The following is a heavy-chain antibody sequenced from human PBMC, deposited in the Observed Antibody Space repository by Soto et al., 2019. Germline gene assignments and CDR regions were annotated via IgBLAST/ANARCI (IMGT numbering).Heavy chain of an antibody. CDR2: IWYDRSNK. Sequence: PGGSLRLSCAAPGFTFSSYGMHWVRQAPGKGLECVAVIWYDRSNKCYADSVKGRFTISRDNSKNTLYLQMNSLRAEDTAVYYCAREDMRYCISTSCYYYYYGMDVWGQGTTVTVSS. V-gene: IGHV3-33*01. D-gene: IGHD2-2*01. CDR1: GFTFSSYG. J-gene: IGHJ6*02. CDR3: AREDMRYCISTSCYYYYYGMDV.